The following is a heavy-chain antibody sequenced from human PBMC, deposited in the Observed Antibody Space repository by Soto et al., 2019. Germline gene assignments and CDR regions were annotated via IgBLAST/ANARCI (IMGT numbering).Heavy chain of an antibody. CDR1: GFTFTSSA. D-gene: IGHD3-3*01. Sequence: SVKVSCKASGFTFTSSAMQWVRQARGQRLEWIGWIVVGSGNTNYAQKFQERVTITRDMSTSTAYMELSSLRSEDTAVYYCAAVRLWSGPANCFDPWGQGTLVTLSS. V-gene: IGHV1-58*02. CDR2: IVVGSGNT. J-gene: IGHJ5*02. CDR3: AAVRLWSGPANCFDP.